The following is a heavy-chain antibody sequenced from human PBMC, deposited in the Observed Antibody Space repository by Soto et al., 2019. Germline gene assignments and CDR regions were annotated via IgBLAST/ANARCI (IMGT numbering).Heavy chain of an antibody. J-gene: IGHJ6*03. CDR1: GGSFSGYY. CDR3: DYGDYVQYYYYMDV. D-gene: IGHD4-17*01. CDR2: INHSGST. V-gene: IGHV4-34*01. Sequence: SETLSLTCAVYGGSFSGYYWSWIRQPPGKGLEWIGEINHSGSTDYNPSLKSRVTISVDTSKNQFSLKLSSVTAADTAVYYCDYGDYVQYYYYMDVWGKGTTVTVSS.